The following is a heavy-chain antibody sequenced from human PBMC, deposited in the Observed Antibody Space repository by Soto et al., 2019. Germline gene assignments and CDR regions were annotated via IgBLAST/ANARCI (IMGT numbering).Heavy chain of an antibody. CDR3: ARDRWLERRYYYYYGMDV. CDR1: GGSISSGGYY. V-gene: IGHV4-31*03. D-gene: IGHD1-1*01. Sequence: QVQLQESGPGLVKPSQTLSLTCTVSGGSISSGGYYWSWIRQHPGKGLEWIGYIYYSGSTYYNPSLKSRVTISVDTSKNQFSLKLSSVTAADTAVYYCARDRWLERRYYYYYGMDVWGQGTTVTVS. CDR2: IYYSGST. J-gene: IGHJ6*02.